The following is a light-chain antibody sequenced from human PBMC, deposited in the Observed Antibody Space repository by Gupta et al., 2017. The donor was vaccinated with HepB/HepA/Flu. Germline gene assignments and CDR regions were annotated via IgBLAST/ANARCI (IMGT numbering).Light chain of an antibody. Sequence: IVLTQSPATLSLSPGERAALSCRASQSVSSYLAWYEQKPGQAPRLLIYDASNRATGSPANCSGSGVATAVXISISSXEPTDFEVNYCRQRTNGDQRISFGXETRLEIK. CDR1: QSVSSY. V-gene: IGKV3D-11*02. CDR3: RQRTNGDQRIS. J-gene: IGKJ5*01. CDR2: DAS.